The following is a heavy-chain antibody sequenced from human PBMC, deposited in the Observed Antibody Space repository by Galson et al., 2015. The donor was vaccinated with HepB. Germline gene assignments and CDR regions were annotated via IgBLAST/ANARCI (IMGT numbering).Heavy chain of an antibody. CDR2: INTKNGDT. CDR3: ARDFYGDYHYYYGMDV. D-gene: IGHD4-17*01. J-gene: IGHJ6*02. CDR1: GYTFTGYY. Sequence: SVKVSCKASGYTFTGYYMHWVRQAPGQGLEWMGWINTKNGDTNYGQKFQGRVTMTRDTSINTAHMELSRLTSDDTAVYYCARDFYGDYHYYYGMDVWGQGTTVTVSS. V-gene: IGHV1-2*02.